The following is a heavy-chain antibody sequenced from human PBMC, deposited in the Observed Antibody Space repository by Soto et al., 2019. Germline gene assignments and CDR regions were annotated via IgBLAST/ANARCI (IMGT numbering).Heavy chain of an antibody. D-gene: IGHD2-15*01. V-gene: IGHV3-30*18. CDR2: ISYDGSNK. CDR1: GFTFSSYG. Sequence: GGSLRLSCAASGFTFSSYGMHWVRQAPGKGLEWVAVISYDGSNKYYADSVKGRFTISRDNSKNTLYLQMNSLRAEDTAVYYCAKDGTVAPTGLAYCSGGSCYSYFDYWGQGTLVTVSS. CDR3: AKDGTVAPTGLAYCSGGSCYSYFDY. J-gene: IGHJ4*02.